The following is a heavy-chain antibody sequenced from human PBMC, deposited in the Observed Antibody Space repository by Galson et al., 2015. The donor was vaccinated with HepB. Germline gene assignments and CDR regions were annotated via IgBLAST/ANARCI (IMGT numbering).Heavy chain of an antibody. CDR1: GGPISSGGYY. CDR3: ARVGYGDYGT. Sequence: TLSLTCTVSGGPISSGGYYWSWIRQHPGKGLEWIGFIHYSGATYYNPSLKSRITISVDTSKNQFSLKLSSVTAADTAVYYCARVGYGDYGTWGQGTMVTVSS. D-gene: IGHD4-17*01. V-gene: IGHV4-31*03. J-gene: IGHJ3*01. CDR2: IHYSGAT.